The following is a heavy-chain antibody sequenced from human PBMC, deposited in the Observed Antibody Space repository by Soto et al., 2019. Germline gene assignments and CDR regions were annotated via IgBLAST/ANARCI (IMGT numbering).Heavy chain of an antibody. J-gene: IGHJ3*02. CDR1: EDSCIIYW. CDR2: IYPGDSDT. Sequence: GELKKNWKNGSEDSCIIYWSGRMRQMPGKGLEWMGIIYPGDSDTRYSPSFRGQVTISADKSISTAYLQWSSLKASDTAMYYCARHVPXGSCGGDCYPQIDAFDIWGQGIMVTVSS. D-gene: IGHD2-21*02. CDR3: ARHVPXGSCGGDCYPQIDAFDI. V-gene: IGHV5-51*01.